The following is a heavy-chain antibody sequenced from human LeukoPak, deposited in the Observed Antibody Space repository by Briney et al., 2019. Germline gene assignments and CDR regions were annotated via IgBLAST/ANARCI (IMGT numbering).Heavy chain of an antibody. Sequence: GGSLRLSCAASGFIFSSYGMDWVRQAPGKGLEWVAFIRYDGSNKYYAGSVKGRFTISRDNSKNTLYLQMNSLRAEDTAVYYCAKDWTVDFDYWGQGTLVTVSS. CDR1: GFIFSSYG. CDR3: AKDWTVDFDY. V-gene: IGHV3-30*02. J-gene: IGHJ4*02. D-gene: IGHD3/OR15-3a*01. CDR2: IRYDGSNK.